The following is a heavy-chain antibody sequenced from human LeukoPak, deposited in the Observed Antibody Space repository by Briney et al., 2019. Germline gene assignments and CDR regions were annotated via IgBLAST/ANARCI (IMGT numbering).Heavy chain of an antibody. D-gene: IGHD3-10*01. Sequence: KTSETLSLTCTVSGASISGYYWSWIRQPPGKGLEWIGEINHSGSTNYNPSLKSRVTISVDTSKNQFSLKLSSVTAADTAVYYCAGDYYGSGSLEGGDYWGQGTLVTVSS. J-gene: IGHJ4*02. CDR2: INHSGST. CDR1: GASISGYY. CDR3: AGDYYGSGSLEGGDY. V-gene: IGHV4-34*01.